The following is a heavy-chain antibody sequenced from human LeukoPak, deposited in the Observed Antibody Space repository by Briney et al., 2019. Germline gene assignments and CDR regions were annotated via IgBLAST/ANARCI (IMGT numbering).Heavy chain of an antibody. CDR2: IYSGGST. CDR1: GFTVSSNY. CDR3: AREGYYYDSSGYYYFDY. D-gene: IGHD3-22*01. J-gene: IGHJ4*02. Sequence: GGSLRLSCAASGFTVSSNYMSWVRQAPGKGLEWVSVIYSGGSTYYADSVKGRSTISRDNSKNTLYLQMNSLRAEDTAVYYCAREGYYYDSSGYYYFDYWGQGTLVTVSS. V-gene: IGHV3-53*01.